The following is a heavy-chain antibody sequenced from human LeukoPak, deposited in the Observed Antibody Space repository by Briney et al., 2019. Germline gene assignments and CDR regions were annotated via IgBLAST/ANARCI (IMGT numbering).Heavy chain of an antibody. J-gene: IGHJ3*02. CDR3: ARDLYSGHEGNAFDI. V-gene: IGHV1-69*04. CDR2: IIPILGIA. D-gene: IGHD5-12*01. CDR1: GGTFSSYA. Sequence: SVKVSCKASGGTFSSYAITWVRQAPAQGLEWMGRIIPILGIANYAQKSQGRVTIIADKSTSTAYMELSSLRSEDTAVYYCARDLYSGHEGNAFDIWGQGTMVTVPS.